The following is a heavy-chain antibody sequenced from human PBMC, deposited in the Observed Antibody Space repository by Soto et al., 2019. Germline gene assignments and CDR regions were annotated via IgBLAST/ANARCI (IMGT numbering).Heavy chain of an antibody. D-gene: IGHD1-26*01. Sequence: GGSLRLSCAASGFTFSSYGMHWVRQAPGKGLEWVAVISYDGSNKYYADSVKGRFTTSRDNSKNTLYLQMNSLRAEDTAVYYCAKTPNGSYWWFDPWGQGTLVTVSS. V-gene: IGHV3-30*18. CDR2: ISYDGSNK. CDR1: GFTFSSYG. J-gene: IGHJ5*02. CDR3: AKTPNGSYWWFDP.